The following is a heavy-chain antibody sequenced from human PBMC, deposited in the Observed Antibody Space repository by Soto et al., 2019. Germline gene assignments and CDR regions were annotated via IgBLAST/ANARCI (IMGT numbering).Heavy chain of an antibody. V-gene: IGHV4-31*03. CDR1: GCSISSGGYY. CDR2: IYYSGST. J-gene: IGHJ4*02. Sequence: SETLSLTCTVSGCSISSGGYYWSWIRQHPGKGLEWIGYIYYSGSTYYNPSLKSRVTISVDTSKSQFSLKLSSVTAADTAVYYCARGGYYDSSGYYYSAWYFDYWGQGTLVTVSS. D-gene: IGHD3-22*01. CDR3: ARGGYYDSSGYYYSAWYFDY.